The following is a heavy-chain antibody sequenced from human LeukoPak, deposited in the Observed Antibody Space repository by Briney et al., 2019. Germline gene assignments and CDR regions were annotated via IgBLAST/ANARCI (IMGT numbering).Heavy chain of an antibody. Sequence: GASVKVSCKASGYTFTGYYMHWVRQAPGQGLEWMGWINPNSGGTNYAQKFQGRVTMTRDTSISTAYMELSRLRSDDTAVYYCARNPLYSSSWLNWFDPWGQGTLVAVSS. V-gene: IGHV1-2*02. CDR1: GYTFTGYY. J-gene: IGHJ5*02. CDR2: INPNSGGT. D-gene: IGHD6-13*01. CDR3: ARNPLYSSSWLNWFDP.